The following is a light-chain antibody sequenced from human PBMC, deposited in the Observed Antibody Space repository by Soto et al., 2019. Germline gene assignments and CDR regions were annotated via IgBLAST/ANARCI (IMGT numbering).Light chain of an antibody. Sequence: QSVLTQPASVSGSPGQSITISCTGTSNDVGGYNYVSWYQQHPGKAPKLMIYEVSNRPSGVSNRFSGSKSGNTASLTISGLQAEDEADYYCSSYTSSNTLVFGTGTKLTVL. V-gene: IGLV2-14*01. CDR2: EVS. CDR1: SNDVGGYNY. J-gene: IGLJ1*01. CDR3: SSYTSSNTLV.